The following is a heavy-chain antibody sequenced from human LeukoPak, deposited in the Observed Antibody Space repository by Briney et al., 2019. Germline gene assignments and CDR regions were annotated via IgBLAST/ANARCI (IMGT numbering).Heavy chain of an antibody. CDR2: IWYDGSNQ. J-gene: IGHJ4*02. Sequence: GGSLRLSCAASGFTVSSNYMSWVRQAPGKGLEWVAVIWYDGSNQYYVDSVKGRFTVSRDNAKNTLYLQMNSLRAEDTAVYYCATDRNSGKYYDYWGQGTLVTVSS. V-gene: IGHV3-33*08. D-gene: IGHD1-26*01. CDR3: ATDRNSGKYYDY. CDR1: GFTVSSNY.